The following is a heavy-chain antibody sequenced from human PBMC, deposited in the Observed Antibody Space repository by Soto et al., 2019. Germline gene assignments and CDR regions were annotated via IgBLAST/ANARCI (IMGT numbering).Heavy chain of an antibody. CDR1: GGSISNVNYC. Sequence: QVQLQESGPGLVKPSQTLSLTCTVSGGSISNVNYCWSWIRQPPDKRLEWIGHIYNGGITYNNPSLTSRLTISVDTSTNQFSLQLSSVSAADTAVYYCARGPSGDKVDYWGQGTLVTVSS. CDR2: IYNGGIT. V-gene: IGHV4-30-4*01. CDR3: ARGPSGDKVDY. J-gene: IGHJ4*02. D-gene: IGHD7-27*01.